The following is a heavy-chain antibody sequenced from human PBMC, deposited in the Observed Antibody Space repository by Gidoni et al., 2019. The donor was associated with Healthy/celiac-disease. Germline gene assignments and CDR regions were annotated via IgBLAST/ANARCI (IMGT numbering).Heavy chain of an antibody. V-gene: IGHV5-51*01. CDR1: GYSLTSYW. Sequence: EVQMVQSGAEVTEPGESLKISCRGSGYSLTSYWIGWVRQMPGKGLDWMGIIYPGDSDTRSSPSFHGQVTISADKSISTAYLQWSSLKASDTAMYYCARSRYCSGGTCYPIDYWGQGTLVTVSS. J-gene: IGHJ4*02. CDR2: IYPGDSDT. CDR3: ARSRYCSGGTCYPIDY. D-gene: IGHD2-15*01.